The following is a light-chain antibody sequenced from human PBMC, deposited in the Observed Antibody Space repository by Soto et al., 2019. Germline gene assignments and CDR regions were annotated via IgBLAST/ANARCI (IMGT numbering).Light chain of an antibody. CDR2: AAS. J-gene: IGKJ1*01. Sequence: DIQMTQSPSSLSASVGDRVTITCRASQSISSYLNWYQQKPGKAPELLIYAASDLQSGVPSRFSGSGSGTDFTLTISSLQPEDFATYYCQQSYSIVRTFGQGTKVEIK. CDR1: QSISSY. CDR3: QQSYSIVRT. V-gene: IGKV1-39*01.